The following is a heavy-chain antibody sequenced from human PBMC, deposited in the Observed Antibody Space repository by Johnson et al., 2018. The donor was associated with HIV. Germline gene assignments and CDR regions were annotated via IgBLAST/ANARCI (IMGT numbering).Heavy chain of an antibody. V-gene: IGHV3-30*03. CDR2: ISYDGSDK. Sequence: QVQLVESGGGLVKPGGSLRLSCGASGFTFSDSYMNWIRQAPGKGLEWAAVISYDGSDKYYADSVKGRFTISRDNSKNTLYLQMNSLRTEDTAVYYCAREHGPDEGYYDGRYYSGFDIWGQGTIVTVSS. CDR1: GFTFSDSY. D-gene: IGHD3-22*01. J-gene: IGHJ3*02. CDR3: AREHGPDEGYYDGRYYSGFDI.